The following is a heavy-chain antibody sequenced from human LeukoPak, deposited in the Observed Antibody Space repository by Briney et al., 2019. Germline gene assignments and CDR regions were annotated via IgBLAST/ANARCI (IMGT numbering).Heavy chain of an antibody. CDR3: ASLRRRWLYHYFDY. CDR2: IYHSGST. V-gene: IGHV4-30-2*01. J-gene: IGHJ4*02. CDR1: GDSISSGGYS. D-gene: IGHD3-16*02. Sequence: SETLSLTCIVSGDSISSGGYSWSWIRQPPGKGLEWIGYIYHSGSTYYNPSLKSRVTISVDRSKNQFSLKLSSVTAADTAVYYCASLRRRWLYHYFDYWGQGTLVTVSS.